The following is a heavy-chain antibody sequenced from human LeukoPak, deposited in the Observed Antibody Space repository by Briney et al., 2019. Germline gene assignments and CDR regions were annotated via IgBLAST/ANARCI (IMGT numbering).Heavy chain of an antibody. CDR3: ARDMEGLVVVPAAIDY. J-gene: IGHJ4*02. CDR1: GYTFTGYY. D-gene: IGHD2-2*01. Sequence: GASVKVSCKSSGYTFTGYYMHWVRQAPGQGLDWMGWINPNSGGTNYAQKFQGRVTMTRDTSISTAYMELSRLRSDDTAVYYCARDMEGLVVVPAAIDYWGQGTLVTVSS. V-gene: IGHV1-2*02. CDR2: INPNSGGT.